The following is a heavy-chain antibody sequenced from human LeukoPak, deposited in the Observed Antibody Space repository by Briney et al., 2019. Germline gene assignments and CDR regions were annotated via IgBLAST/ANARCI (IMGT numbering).Heavy chain of an antibody. J-gene: IGHJ4*02. CDR3: ARGIWSSHNKDYYFDY. D-gene: IGHD2-21*01. Sequence: ASVKVSCKASGYTFTNYAMNWVRQAPGQRLEWMGWINAGNGKTKSSQRFQDRVTITRDTSASTAYMGLNSLRSEDTAVYYCARGIWSSHNKDYYFDYWGQGSLVTVSS. V-gene: IGHV1-3*01. CDR2: INAGNGKT. CDR1: GYTFTNYA.